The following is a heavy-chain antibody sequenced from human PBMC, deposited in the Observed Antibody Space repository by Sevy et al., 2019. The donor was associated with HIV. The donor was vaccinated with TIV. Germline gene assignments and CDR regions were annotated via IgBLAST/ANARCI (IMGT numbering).Heavy chain of an antibody. CDR2: ISYDGSNK. D-gene: IGHD5-12*01. J-gene: IGHJ6*02. CDR3: ARDLNSGYANYYYYGMDV. Sequence: GGSLRLSCAASGFTFINHAMHWVRQAPGKGLEWVTVISYDGSNKYYADSVKGRFTISRDTCKSTVYLQMDSLRAEDTAVYYGARDLNSGYANYYYYGMDVWGHGTTVTVSS. CDR1: GFTFINHA. V-gene: IGHV3-30*04.